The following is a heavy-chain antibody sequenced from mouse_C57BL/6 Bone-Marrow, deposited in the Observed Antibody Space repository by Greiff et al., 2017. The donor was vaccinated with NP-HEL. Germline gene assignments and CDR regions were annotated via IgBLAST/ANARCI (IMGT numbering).Heavy chain of an antibody. D-gene: IGHD4-1*01. J-gene: IGHJ2*01. V-gene: IGHV1-15*01. CDR2: IDPETGGT. CDR1: GYTFTDYE. CDR3: TRTGTDY. Sequence: QVQLQQSGAELVRPGASVTLSCKASGYTFTDYEMHWVKQTPVHGLEWIGAIDPETGGTAYNQKFKGKAILTADKSSSTAYMDLRSLTSEDSAVYYCTRTGTDYWGQGTTLTVSS.